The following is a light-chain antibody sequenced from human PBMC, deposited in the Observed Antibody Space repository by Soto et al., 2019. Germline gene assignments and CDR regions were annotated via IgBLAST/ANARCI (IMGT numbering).Light chain of an antibody. CDR1: QDIRRY. V-gene: IGKV1-9*01. CDR3: QQFRSYPPT. J-gene: IGKJ3*01. Sequence: DIQLTQSPTFLSASAGDRVSITCRASQDIRRYLAWYQQKPGKAPKLLIYAASTLQSGVPSRFSGGGSGTEFTLTINLQTEDFATYYCQQFRSYPPTFXPGTKVDIK. CDR2: AAS.